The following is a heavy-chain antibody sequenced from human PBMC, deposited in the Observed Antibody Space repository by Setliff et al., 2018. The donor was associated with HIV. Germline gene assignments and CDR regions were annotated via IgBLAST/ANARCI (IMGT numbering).Heavy chain of an antibody. CDR2: IKTRADGGAA. CDR1: GFNFVNAW. D-gene: IGHD3-16*01. J-gene: IGHJ4*02. V-gene: IGHV3-15*01. Sequence: GGSLRLSCATSGFNFVNAWMSWVRQAPGKGLECLGRIKTRADGGAADSAEPGKGRFTISRDDSKSTLYLQMNSLKTEDTAVYYCVAVTSLGGFKVLGSWGQGTLVTVSS. CDR3: VAVTSLGGFKVLGS.